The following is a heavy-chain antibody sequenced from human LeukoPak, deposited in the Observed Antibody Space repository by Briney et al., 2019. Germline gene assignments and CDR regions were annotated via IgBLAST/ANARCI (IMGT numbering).Heavy chain of an antibody. V-gene: IGHV4-30-4*08. CDR3: ARANSGSGYTDTYYFDY. Sequence: SQTLSLTCTVPGGSISSGDYYWRWIRHPPGKGLEWIGYIYYNGSTYYNPSLKSPVTISVYTSQNKFSLKQSSVTAADTDANYCARANSGSGYTDTYYFDYWGHARPVTVSS. D-gene: IGHD1-26*01. CDR2: IYYNGST. CDR1: GGSISSGDYY. J-gene: IGHJ4*01.